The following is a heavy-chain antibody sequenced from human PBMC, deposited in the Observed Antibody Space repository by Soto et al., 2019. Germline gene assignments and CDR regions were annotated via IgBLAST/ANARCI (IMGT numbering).Heavy chain of an antibody. CDR2: ISYDGSSQ. J-gene: IGHJ6*02. CDR3: AKDRAWQSGRYYYGMDV. CDR1: GFTFSKYG. D-gene: IGHD3-10*01. V-gene: IGHV3-30*18. Sequence: QVQLVESGGGDVQPGRSLRLSCAASGFTFSKYGMHWVRQVPGKGLEWVAAISYDGSSQHFADSVKGRFTISRDNSGNTLYRHMNSLTTEDTALYYCAKDRAWQSGRYYYGMDVWGQGTTVTVSS.